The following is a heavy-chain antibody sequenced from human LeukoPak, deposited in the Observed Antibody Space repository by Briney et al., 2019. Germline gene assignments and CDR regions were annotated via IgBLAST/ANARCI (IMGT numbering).Heavy chain of an antibody. CDR1: GGSISSSYYY. D-gene: IGHD2-15*01. CDR3: ARSEGYAFER. J-gene: IGHJ5*02. CDR2: IYYSGST. Sequence: SQALSLTCTVVGGSISSSYYYWSWLRQPPERGLEWIGYIYYSGSTFYNPSLKSRVTISVDTFKSQFSLKLSSVSAADTAVYYSARSEGYAFERWGQGTLVTVSS. V-gene: IGHV4-30-4*01.